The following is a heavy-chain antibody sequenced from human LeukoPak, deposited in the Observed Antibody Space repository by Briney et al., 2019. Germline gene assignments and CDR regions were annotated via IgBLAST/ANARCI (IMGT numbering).Heavy chain of an antibody. V-gene: IGHV3-74*01. J-gene: IGHJ4*02. CDR2: IASDGSST. D-gene: IGHD4-23*01. CDR1: GFTFSSYW. Sequence: GGSLRLSCAASGFTFSSYWMNWVRQAPGKGLVWVSRIASDGSSTTYADSVKGRFSISRDNAKNTLYLQMNSLRVEDTAVYYCARGRPHGNDYWGQGALVTVSS. CDR3: ARGRPHGNDY.